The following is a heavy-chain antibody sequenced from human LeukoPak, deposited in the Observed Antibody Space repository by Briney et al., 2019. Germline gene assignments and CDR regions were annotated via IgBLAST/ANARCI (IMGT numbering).Heavy chain of an antibody. CDR2: ISSSGSTI. Sequence: GGSLRLSCAASGFTFSDYYMSWIRQAPGKGLEWVSYISSSGSTIYYADSVKGRFTISRDNAKNSLYLQMNSLRTEDTALYYCAKGSRRGSLLYAFDIWGQGTMVTVSS. D-gene: IGHD5-12*01. CDR3: AKGSRRGSLLYAFDI. V-gene: IGHV3-11*01. J-gene: IGHJ3*02. CDR1: GFTFSDYY.